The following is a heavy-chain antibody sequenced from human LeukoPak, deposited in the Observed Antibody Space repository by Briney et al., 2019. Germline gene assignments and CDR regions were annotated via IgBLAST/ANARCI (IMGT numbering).Heavy chain of an antibody. V-gene: IGHV3-33*01. CDR2: TWYDKSNK. J-gene: IGHJ3*02. CDR1: GFIFSNYG. CDR3: ARDLWCGADCYGTFDI. D-gene: IGHD2-21*02. Sequence: GRSLRLSCAASGFIFSNYGMHWVRQAPGKGLEWVALTWYDKSNKYYADSVKGRFTISRDNSKNTLYLQVNSLRAEDTAVYYCARDLWCGADCYGTFDIWGQGTMVSVSS.